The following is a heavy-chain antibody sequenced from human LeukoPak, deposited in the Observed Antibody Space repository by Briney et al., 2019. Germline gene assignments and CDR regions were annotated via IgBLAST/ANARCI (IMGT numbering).Heavy chain of an antibody. D-gene: IGHD3-10*01. CDR1: GGSISSYY. CDR2: IYYSRST. V-gene: IGHV4-59*01. Sequence: PSETLSLTCTVSGGSISSYYWSWIRQPPGKGLEWIGYIYYSRSTNYNPSLKSRVTISVDTSKNQFSLKLSSVTAADTAVYYCAGFRYYFDYWGQGTLVTVSS. CDR3: AGFRYYFDY. J-gene: IGHJ4*02.